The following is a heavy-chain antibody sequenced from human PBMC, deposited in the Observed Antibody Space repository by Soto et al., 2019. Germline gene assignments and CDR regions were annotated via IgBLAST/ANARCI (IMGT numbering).Heavy chain of an antibody. D-gene: IGHD6-13*01. CDR2: INHSGST. V-gene: IGHV4-34*01. Sequence: SETLSLTCAVYGGSFSGYYWSWIRQPPGKGLEWIGEINHSGSTNYNPSLKSRVTISVDTSKDQFSLKLSSVTAADPAVYYCARGVLWYSCSDVHNWFAPWGQGTLVTVSS. CDR3: ARGVLWYSCSDVHNWFAP. J-gene: IGHJ5*02. CDR1: GGSFSGYY.